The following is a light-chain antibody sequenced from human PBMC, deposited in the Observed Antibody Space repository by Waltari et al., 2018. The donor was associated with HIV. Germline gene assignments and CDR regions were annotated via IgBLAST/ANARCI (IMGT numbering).Light chain of an antibody. CDR1: QRVNTW. CDR3: QEYDSYSKVT. CDR2: RAS. J-gene: IGKJ4*01. Sequence: DIQMTQSPSTLSASVGDRVNLTCRASQRVNTWLAWYHQKPGRAPDRLIYRASTLKSGVPSRFSGSGSGTEFTLTISSLQPDDFATYYCQEYDSYSKVTFGGGTEVEIK. V-gene: IGKV1-5*03.